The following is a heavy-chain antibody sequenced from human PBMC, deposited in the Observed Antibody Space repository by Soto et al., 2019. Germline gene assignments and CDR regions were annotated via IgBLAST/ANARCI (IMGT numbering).Heavy chain of an antibody. CDR2: SYSGGST. D-gene: IGHD2-2*02. J-gene: IGHJ6*03. CDR3: ARAEDCSSTSCYSIFHSYYYMDV. Sequence: EVQLVESGGGLVQPGGSLRLSCAASGFTVSSNYMSWVRQAPGKGLEWVSVSYSGGSTYYADSVKGRFTISRDNSKNTLYLQMNSLRAEDTAVYDCARAEDCSSTSCYSIFHSYYYMDVWGKGTTVTGSS. V-gene: IGHV3-66*01. CDR1: GFTVSSNY.